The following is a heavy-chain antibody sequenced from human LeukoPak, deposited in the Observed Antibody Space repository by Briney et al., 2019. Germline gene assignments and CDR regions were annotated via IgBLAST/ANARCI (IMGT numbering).Heavy chain of an antibody. V-gene: IGHV3-30*18. D-gene: IGHD3-10*01. J-gene: IGHJ4*02. CDR3: AKAHYFGSGSAIDY. CDR1: GFTFSDYA. CDR2: ITYGGSDK. Sequence: GGSLRLSCAASGFTFSDYAMQWVRQAPGKGLEWVAVITYGGSDKYYAASIKGRFTISRDNSKNTLYLQMSGLRPEDTAVYFCAKAHYFGSGSAIDYWGQGTLVTVSS.